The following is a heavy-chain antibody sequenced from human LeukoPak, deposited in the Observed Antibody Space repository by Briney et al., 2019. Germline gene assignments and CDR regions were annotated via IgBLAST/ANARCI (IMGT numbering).Heavy chain of an antibody. V-gene: IGHV1-69*05. CDR2: IIPIFGTA. CDR1: GGTFSSYA. CDR3: ARHSSSWYSGLYMDV. Sequence: SVTVSCKASGGTFSSYAISWVRQAPGQGLEWMGGIIPIFGTANYAQKFQGRVTITTDESTSTAYLDLSSLRSEDTAVYYCARHSSSWYSGLYMDVWGKGTTVTVSS. J-gene: IGHJ6*03. D-gene: IGHD6-13*01.